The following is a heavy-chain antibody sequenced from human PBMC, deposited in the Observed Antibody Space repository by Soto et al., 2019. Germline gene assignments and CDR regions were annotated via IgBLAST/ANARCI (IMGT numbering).Heavy chain of an antibody. Sequence: QVQLVQSGAEVKKPGASVKVSCQASGYTFTSYTLHWVRQAPGQGPEWMGWTNAGNGNKKYSQRFQGRLTITSDRSASTAYMELSSLNFEDPAVSYCARGGGWVGDPSFDSWGQGTLVTVSS. D-gene: IGHD3-10*01. J-gene: IGHJ4*02. V-gene: IGHV1-3*01. CDR2: TNAGNGNK. CDR1: GYTFTSYT. CDR3: ARGGGWVGDPSFDS.